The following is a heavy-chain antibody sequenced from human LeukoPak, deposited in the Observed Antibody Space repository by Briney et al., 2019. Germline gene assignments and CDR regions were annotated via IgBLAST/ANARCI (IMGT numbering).Heavy chain of an antibody. Sequence: ASVNVSCKSSVYTFPSYDIHWVRQATGQGLEWMGWMNPNSGNTGYAQKFQGRVTMNRNTSISTAYMELSSLRSEDTAVYYCARGGGYSYGPTVAYYYGMDVWGQGTTVTVSS. D-gene: IGHD5-18*01. CDR3: ARGGGYSYGPTVAYYYGMDV. CDR1: VYTFPSYD. V-gene: IGHV1-8*01. CDR2: MNPNSGNT. J-gene: IGHJ6*02.